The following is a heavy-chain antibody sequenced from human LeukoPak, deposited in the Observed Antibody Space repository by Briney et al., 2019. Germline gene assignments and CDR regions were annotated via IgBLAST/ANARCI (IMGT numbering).Heavy chain of an antibody. CDR1: GFTFSSYS. D-gene: IGHD3-10*01. J-gene: IGHJ6*02. CDR3: VWFGELFAGMQSGMDV. Sequence: PGGSLRLSCAASGFTFSSYSMNWVRQAPGKGLEWVSSISSSSSYIYYADSVKGRFTISRDNAKNSLYLQMNSMRAEDTAVYYCVWFGELFAGMQSGMDVWGQGTTVTVSS. CDR2: ISSSSSYI. V-gene: IGHV3-21*01.